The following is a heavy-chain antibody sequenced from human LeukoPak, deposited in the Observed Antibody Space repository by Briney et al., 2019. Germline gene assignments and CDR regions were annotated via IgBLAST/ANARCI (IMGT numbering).Heavy chain of an antibody. Sequence: GGSLRLXCAASGFTFSSYWMHWVRQTPGKGLVWVSRISGDGSSRTYAESVKGRFTISRDNAKNTLYLQMNTLRAEDTAVYYCARELPFDXXGQGTLVTVSS. CDR3: ARELPFDX. V-gene: IGHV3-74*01. CDR2: ISGDGSSR. CDR1: GFTFSSYW. J-gene: IGHJ4*02.